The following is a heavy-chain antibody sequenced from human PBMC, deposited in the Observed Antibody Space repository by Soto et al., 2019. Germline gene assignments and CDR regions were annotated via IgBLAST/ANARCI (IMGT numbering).Heavy chain of an antibody. Sequence: SETLSLTCAVYGGSFSGNYWNWIRQPPGKGLEWIGEINHSGSTNYNPSLKSRVTISVDTSKNQFSLKVTSVTAADTAVYYCARGWGAVADYWGQGTLVTVSS. CDR2: INHSGST. CDR3: ARGWGAVADY. D-gene: IGHD6-19*01. CDR1: GGSFSGNY. V-gene: IGHV4-34*01. J-gene: IGHJ4*02.